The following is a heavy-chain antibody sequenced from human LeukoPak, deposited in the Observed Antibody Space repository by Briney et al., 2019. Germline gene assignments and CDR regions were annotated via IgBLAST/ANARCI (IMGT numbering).Heavy chain of an antibody. D-gene: IGHD1-26*01. V-gene: IGHV3-9*01. CDR1: GFTFKDYG. Sequence: GGSLRLSCAATGFTFKDYGMHWVRQPPGKGLEWVSSINWNGGGTDYADSVKGRFTISRDNAKNSLYLQLSSLRPEDTALYYCAKHMRATNTYSFFGLDVWGRGTTVTVSS. CDR3: AKHMRATNTYSFFGLDV. CDR2: INWNGGGT. J-gene: IGHJ6*02.